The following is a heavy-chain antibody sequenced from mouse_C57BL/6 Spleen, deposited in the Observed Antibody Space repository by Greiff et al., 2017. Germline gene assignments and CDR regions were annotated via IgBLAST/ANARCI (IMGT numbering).Heavy chain of an antibody. J-gene: IGHJ2*01. D-gene: IGHD3-2*02. V-gene: IGHV1-81*01. CDR1: GYTFTSYG. Sequence: VKLVESGAELARPGASVKLSCKASGYTFTSYGISWVKQRTGQGLEWIGEIYPRSGNTYYNEKFKGKATLTADKSSSTAYMELRSLTSEDSAVXYCARRASSGYFDYWGQGTTLTVSS. CDR2: IYPRSGNT. CDR3: ARRASSGYFDY.